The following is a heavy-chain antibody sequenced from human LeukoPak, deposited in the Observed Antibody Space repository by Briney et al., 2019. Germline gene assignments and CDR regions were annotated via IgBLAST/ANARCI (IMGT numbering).Heavy chain of an antibody. V-gene: IGHV1-2*02. D-gene: IGHD6-6*01. CDR1: GYTFTGYY. CDR2: INPNSGGT. CDR3: ARRRSIAARRYGMDV. J-gene: IGHJ6*02. Sequence: ASVKVSCKASGYTFTGYYMHWVRQAPGQGLEWMGWINPNSGGTNYAQKFQGRVTMTRDTSISTAYMELSRLRSDDTAVCYCARRRSIAARRYGMDVWGQGTTVTVSS.